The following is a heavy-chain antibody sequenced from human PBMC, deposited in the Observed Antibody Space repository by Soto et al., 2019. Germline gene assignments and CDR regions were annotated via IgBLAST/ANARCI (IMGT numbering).Heavy chain of an antibody. Sequence: KPSETLSLTCTVSGGSINSGDYYWSWIRQPPGKGLEWIGYIYYSGSTHNNPSLKSRVTISVDTSKNQFSLKLSSVTAADTAVYSCATDSSSTSVLYYYGMDVWGQGTTVTVSS. CDR3: ATDSSSTSVLYYYGMDV. J-gene: IGHJ6*02. V-gene: IGHV4-30-4*01. CDR1: GGSINSGDYY. D-gene: IGHD6-6*01. CDR2: IYYSGST.